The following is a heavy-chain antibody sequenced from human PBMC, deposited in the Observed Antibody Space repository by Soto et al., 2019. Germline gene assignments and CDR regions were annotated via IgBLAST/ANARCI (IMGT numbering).Heavy chain of an antibody. CDR2: IYYSGST. Sequence: SETLSLTCTVSGGSISSGDYYWSWIRQSPGKGLEWIGYIYYSGSTYYTPSLESRLTRSVDMSRNQFSLNLRSVTAADTAVYYCVRGTAATFENYSGMDVWGQGTTVTVSS. CDR1: GGSISSGDYY. CDR3: VRGTAATFENYSGMDV. J-gene: IGHJ6*02. D-gene: IGHD2-15*01. V-gene: IGHV4-30-4*01.